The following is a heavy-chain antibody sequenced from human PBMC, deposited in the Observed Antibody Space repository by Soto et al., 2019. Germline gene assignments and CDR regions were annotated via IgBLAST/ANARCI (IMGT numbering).Heavy chain of an antibody. J-gene: IGHJ4*02. Sequence: GGSLRLSCAASGITFGSCDMNWVRRAPGTGLEWVSTVSGSGDSTYYADSVKGRFTISRVNAKNTLYLQLNSLRAEDTAVYYCLRGNSGYGNFDYWGQGTRVTVYS. D-gene: IGHD5-12*01. CDR1: GITFGSCD. V-gene: IGHV3-23*01. CDR3: LRGNSGYGNFDY. CDR2: VSGSGDST.